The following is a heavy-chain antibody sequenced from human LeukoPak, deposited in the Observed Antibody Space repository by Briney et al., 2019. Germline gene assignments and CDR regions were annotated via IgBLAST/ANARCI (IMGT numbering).Heavy chain of an antibody. Sequence: SETLSLTCAVYGGSFSGYYWSWIRQPLGKGLEWIGEINHNGSTNYNPSLKSRVTISVDTSKNQFSLKLSSVTAADTAVYYCARGLGYDFWSGPYYYYGMDVWGQGTTVTVSS. CDR3: ARGLGYDFWSGPYYYYGMDV. V-gene: IGHV4-34*01. CDR2: INHNGST. D-gene: IGHD3-3*01. CDR1: GGSFSGYY. J-gene: IGHJ6*02.